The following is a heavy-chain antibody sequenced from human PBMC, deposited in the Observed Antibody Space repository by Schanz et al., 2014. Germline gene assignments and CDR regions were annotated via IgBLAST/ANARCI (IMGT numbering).Heavy chain of an antibody. J-gene: IGHJ5*02. V-gene: IGHV3-66*01. CDR1: GFTFSSYS. CDR2: IYIGGNT. Sequence: EVQLVESGGGLVQPGGSLRLSCTASGFTFSSYSMNWVRQAPGKGLEWVSFIYIGGNTYYADSVKGRFTISRDNSKNTVYIQMNSLRAEDTAVYYCATASSPVREAGAGSSFHLWGQGTLVTVSP. D-gene: IGHD6-13*01. CDR3: ATASSPVREAGAGSSFHL.